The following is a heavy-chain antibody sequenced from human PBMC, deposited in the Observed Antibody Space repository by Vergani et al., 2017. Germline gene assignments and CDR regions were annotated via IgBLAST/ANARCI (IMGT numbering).Heavy chain of an antibody. J-gene: IGHJ4*02. V-gene: IGHV3-21*01. CDR2: ISSSSSYI. Sequence: EVQLVESGGGLVKPGGSLRLSCAASGFTFSSYSMNWVRQAPGKGLEWVSSISSSSSYIYYADSVKGRFTISRDNAKNSLYLQMNSLRAEDTAVYYCAKEPGRIVVVIAIPFFDYWGQGTLVTVSS. D-gene: IGHD2-21*01. CDR1: GFTFSSYS. CDR3: AKEPGRIVVVIAIPFFDY.